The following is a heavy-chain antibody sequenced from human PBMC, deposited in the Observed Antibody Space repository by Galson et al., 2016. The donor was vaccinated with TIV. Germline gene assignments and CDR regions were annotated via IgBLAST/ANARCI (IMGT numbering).Heavy chain of an antibody. CDR1: GDSVSSGDYL. CDR2: IYYSGTT. Sequence: TLSLTCTVTGDSVSSGDYLWSWIRQPPGKGLEWIGSIYYSGTTHYNPSLTSRLSISIDRSRNQFSLKLTSVPAADTAVYFCARVFLPYYYAMDVWGQGTTVTVSS. J-gene: IGHJ6*02. V-gene: IGHV4-30-4*08. D-gene: IGHD3-3*01. CDR3: ARVFLPYYYAMDV.